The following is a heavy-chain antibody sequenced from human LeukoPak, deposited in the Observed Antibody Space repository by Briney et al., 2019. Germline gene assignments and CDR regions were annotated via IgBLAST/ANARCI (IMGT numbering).Heavy chain of an antibody. J-gene: IGHJ4*02. CDR3: AKLREWELPDLFDY. Sequence: SETLSLTCSVSGGSIRSYYWTWIRQPPGKGLEWIGYIYYNGDTNYNPSLKSRVTISLDTSKNQFSLNLNSVTAADTAVYYCAKLREWELPDLFDYWGQGTLVTVSS. D-gene: IGHD1-26*01. CDR2: IYYNGDT. CDR1: GGSIRSYY. V-gene: IGHV4-59*01.